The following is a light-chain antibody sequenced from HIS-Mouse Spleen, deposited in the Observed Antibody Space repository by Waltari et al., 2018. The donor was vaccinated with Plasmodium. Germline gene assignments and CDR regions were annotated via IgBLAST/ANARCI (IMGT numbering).Light chain of an antibody. CDR1: ALPKKY. Sequence: SYELTQPPSVSVSPGQTARITCSGDALPKKYAYWYQQKSGQAPVLVIYEDSKRPSGIPEWVSGSSSWTMATLTISGAQVEDEADYYCYSTDSSGNHRVFGGGTKLTVL. CDR3: YSTDSSGNHRV. CDR2: EDS. J-gene: IGLJ3*02. V-gene: IGLV3-10*01.